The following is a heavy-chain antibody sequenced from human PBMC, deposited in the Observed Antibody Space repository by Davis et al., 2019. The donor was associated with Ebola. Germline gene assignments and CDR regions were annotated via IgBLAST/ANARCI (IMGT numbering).Heavy chain of an antibody. CDR1: VYTFTSYG. V-gene: IGHV1-18*01. Sequence: ASVNVSCKASVYTFTSYGISWVRQAPGQRREWMGWISAYNGNHNDAQNVQGRVTMTTDTSTSTAYMEVGSLRSDDTAVYYCARAQCPTTSDHWGQGTLVTVSS. D-gene: IGHD1-1*01. CDR2: ISAYNGNH. CDR3: ARAQCPTTSDH. J-gene: IGHJ4*02.